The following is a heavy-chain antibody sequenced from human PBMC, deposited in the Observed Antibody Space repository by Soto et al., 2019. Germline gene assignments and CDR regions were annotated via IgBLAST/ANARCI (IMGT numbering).Heavy chain of an antibody. CDR1: GYTFTGYY. V-gene: IGHV1-2*04. Sequence: GASVKFSCKAAGYTFTGYYMHWVRQAPGQVLECMVWINPNSGCTNYXXKFQGWVXXTRDTSISTAXVELSXLRSEDTAVYYCSTDPGPDDYWRQGTLVTVSS. CDR3: STDPGPDDY. CDR2: INPNSGCT. J-gene: IGHJ4*02.